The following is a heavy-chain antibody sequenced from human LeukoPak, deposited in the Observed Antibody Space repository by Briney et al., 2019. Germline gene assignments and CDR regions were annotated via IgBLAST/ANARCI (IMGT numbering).Heavy chain of an antibody. J-gene: IGHJ1*01. CDR3: ASSDPSYFQH. CDR2: IYYSGST. V-gene: IGHV4-39*01. Sequence: SDTLSLTCTVSGGSISSSSYYWGWIRQPPGKGLEWIGNIYYSGSTYCNPSLKSRVTISVDTSKNQFSLKLSSVTAADTAVYYCASSDPSYFQHWGQGTLVTVSS. CDR1: GGSISSSSYY.